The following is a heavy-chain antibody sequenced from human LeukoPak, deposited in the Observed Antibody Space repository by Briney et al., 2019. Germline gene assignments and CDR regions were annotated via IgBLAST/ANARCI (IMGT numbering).Heavy chain of an antibody. D-gene: IGHD2-21*01. J-gene: IGHJ4*02. CDR2: IYYSGTT. V-gene: IGHV4-39*01. Sequence: SETLSLTCTVSGGSISNSNYYWGWIRQPPGRGREWLGSIYYSGTTYYNPSLKSRVTISVDTSKNQFSLKLSSVTAADTAVFYCARRRGYCGNDCYNFDYWGQGTLVTVSS. CDR1: GGSISNSNYY. CDR3: ARRRGYCGNDCYNFDY.